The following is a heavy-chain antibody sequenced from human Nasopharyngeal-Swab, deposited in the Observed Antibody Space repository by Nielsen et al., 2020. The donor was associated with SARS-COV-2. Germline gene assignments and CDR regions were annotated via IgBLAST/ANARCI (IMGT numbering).Heavy chain of an antibody. CDR3: ARDIVGATPNFDY. V-gene: IGHV3-11*04. Sequence: GESLKISCAASGFTFSDYYMSWIRQAPGKGLEWVSYISSGGSTIYYADSVKGRFTISRDNAKNSLYLQMNSLRAEDTAVYYCARDIVGATPNFDYWGQGTLVTVSS. D-gene: IGHD1-26*01. J-gene: IGHJ4*02. CDR1: GFTFSDYY. CDR2: ISSGGSTI.